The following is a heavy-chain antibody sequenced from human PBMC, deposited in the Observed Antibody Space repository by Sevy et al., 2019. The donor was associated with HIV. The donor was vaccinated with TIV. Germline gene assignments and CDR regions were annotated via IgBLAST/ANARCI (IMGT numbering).Heavy chain of an antibody. D-gene: IGHD3-10*02. CDR1: GFTFSSYS. J-gene: IGHJ4*02. V-gene: IGHV3-21*01. Sequence: GGSLRLSCAASGFTFSSYSMNWVRQAPGKGLEWVSSISSSSSYIYYAGSVKGRFTISRDNAKNSLYLQMNSLRAEDTAVYYCARDGDYVAVDWGQGTLVTVSS. CDR3: ARDGDYVAVD. CDR2: ISSSSSYI.